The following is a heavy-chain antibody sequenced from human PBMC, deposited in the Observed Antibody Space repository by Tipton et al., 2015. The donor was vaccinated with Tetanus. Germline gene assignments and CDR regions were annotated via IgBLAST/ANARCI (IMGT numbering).Heavy chain of an antibody. CDR3: ARTSGYMYSDC. CDR1: GGSMRSYY. D-gene: IGHD3-3*01. V-gene: IGHV4-59*01. CDR2: IYSSGGA. J-gene: IGHJ4*02. Sequence: TLSLTCIVSGGSMRSYYWSWIRQPPGKGLEWIGHIYSSGGARYNPSLKSRTTMSVDRSKNQLSLRLNSVTSADTAVYYCARTSGYMYSDCWGQGTLATVSS.